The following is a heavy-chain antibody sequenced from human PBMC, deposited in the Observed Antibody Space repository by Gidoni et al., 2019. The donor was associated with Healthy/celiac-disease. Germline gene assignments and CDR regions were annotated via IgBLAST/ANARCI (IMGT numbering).Heavy chain of an antibody. CDR3: TSHDRGLYAFDI. J-gene: IGHJ3*02. V-gene: IGHV3-49*03. CDR1: GFTFGDYA. D-gene: IGHD3-9*01. CDR2: IRSKAYGGTT. Sequence: EVQLVESGGGLVQPGRSLSISCTASGFTFGDYAMSWFRQAPGKGLEWVGFIRSKAYGGTTEYAASVKGRFTISRDDSKSIAYLQMNSLKTEDTAVYYCTSHDRGLYAFDIWGQGTMVTVSS.